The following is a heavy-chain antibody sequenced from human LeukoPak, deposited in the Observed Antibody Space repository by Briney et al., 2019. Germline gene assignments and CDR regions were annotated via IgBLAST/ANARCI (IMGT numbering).Heavy chain of an antibody. CDR3: TRSRPGTEAGQPNFDY. J-gene: IGHJ4*02. CDR1: GFTFITYS. D-gene: IGHD6-13*01. V-gene: IGHV3-48*01. CDR2: ISSISSII. Sequence: GVSLRLSCAASGFTFITYSMSWVRQAPGKGLECVSYISSISSIIYYADSVKGRFTISRDNARNSLYLQMNSLRAEDTAVYYCTRSRPGTEAGQPNFDYWGQGTLVTVSS.